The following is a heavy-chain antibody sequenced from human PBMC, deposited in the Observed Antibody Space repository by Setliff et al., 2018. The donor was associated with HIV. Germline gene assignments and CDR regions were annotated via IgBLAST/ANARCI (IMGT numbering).Heavy chain of an antibody. D-gene: IGHD2-15*01. CDR3: ARGSSSRDGRRAFDI. V-gene: IGHV3-74*01. Sequence: TGGSLRLSCAASGFTFSNYWMHWVRQAPGQGLVWVSGINNDTTTTTYADSVKGRFSISRDNAKNTLYLQMNGLRGDDTAVYYCARGSSSRDGRRAFDIWGQGTMVTVSS. J-gene: IGHJ3*02. CDR2: INNDTTTT. CDR1: GFTFSNYW.